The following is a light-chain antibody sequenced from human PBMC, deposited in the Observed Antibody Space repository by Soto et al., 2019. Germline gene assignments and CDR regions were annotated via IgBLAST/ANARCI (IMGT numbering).Light chain of an antibody. J-gene: IGKJ5*01. CDR1: QSIRNN. CDR2: DAS. CDR3: QPRSNSIT. Sequence: IVMTQSAATLSVSPVESATLSCRASQSIRNNLAWSPQKPGQAPRLLIYDASNRATGIPARFSGSGSGTDFTLPLSSLEPEEFAVYDCQPRSNSITVGQGTRLEIK. V-gene: IGKV3-11*01.